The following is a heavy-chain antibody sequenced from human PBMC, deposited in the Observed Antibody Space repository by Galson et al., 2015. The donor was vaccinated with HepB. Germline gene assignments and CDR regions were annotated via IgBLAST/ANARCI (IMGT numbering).Heavy chain of an antibody. D-gene: IGHD3-10*01. J-gene: IGHJ4*02. CDR2: TYFRSKWHN. CDR3: AYGSDV. CDR1: GDSVASNSAV. V-gene: IGHV6-1*01. Sequence: CAISGDSVASNSAVWNWIRQSPSRGLEWLGRTYFRSKWHNDYGISVKSRISINADTSQNQFSLHLSSVTPEDTAVYYCAYGSDVWGQGTQVTVSS.